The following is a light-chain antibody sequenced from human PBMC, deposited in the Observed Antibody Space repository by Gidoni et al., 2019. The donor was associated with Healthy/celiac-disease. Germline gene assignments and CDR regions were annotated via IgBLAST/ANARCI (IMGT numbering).Light chain of an antibody. CDR1: KLGDKY. CDR2: QDS. V-gene: IGLV3-1*01. Sequence: SYELTQPPSVSVSPGQTASITRSGDKLGDKYACWYQQKPGQSPVLVIYQDSKRPSGIPERLSGYNSGNTATLTISGTQAMDEADYYCKAWDSSTAVFGGGTKLTVL. J-gene: IGLJ2*01. CDR3: KAWDSSTAV.